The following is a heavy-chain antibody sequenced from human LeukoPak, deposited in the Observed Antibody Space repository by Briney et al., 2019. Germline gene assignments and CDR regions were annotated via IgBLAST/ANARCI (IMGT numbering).Heavy chain of an antibody. CDR2: ISGSGGST. CDR3: APLGVTTWLDY. D-gene: IGHD4-17*01. CDR1: GFTFSSYA. J-gene: IGHJ4*02. V-gene: IGHV3-23*01. Sequence: GGSLRLSCAAAGFTFSSYAMSWVRQVPGKGLEWVSAISGSGGSTYYADSVKGRFTISRDNSKNTLYLQMNSLRAEDTAVYYCAPLGVTTWLDYWGQGTLVTVSS.